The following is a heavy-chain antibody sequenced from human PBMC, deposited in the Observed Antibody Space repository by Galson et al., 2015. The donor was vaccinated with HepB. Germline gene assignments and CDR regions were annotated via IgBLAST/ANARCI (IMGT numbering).Heavy chain of an antibody. CDR3: ARDAYCSGGSCYPPYYYYYMDV. J-gene: IGHJ6*03. Sequence: SLRLSCAASGFTFNSFGMNWVRQAPGKGLEWVSYISSSSTTIYYADSVKGRFTISRDNAKNSLYLQMNSLRAEDTAVYYCARDAYCSGGSCYPPYYYYYMDVWGKGTTVTVSS. D-gene: IGHD2-15*01. V-gene: IGHV3-48*01. CDR1: GFTFNSFG. CDR2: ISSSSTTI.